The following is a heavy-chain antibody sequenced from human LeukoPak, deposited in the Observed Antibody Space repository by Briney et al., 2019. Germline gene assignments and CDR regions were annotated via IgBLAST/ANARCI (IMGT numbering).Heavy chain of an antibody. Sequence: GGSLRLSCAASGFPLSSYAMSWVRQAPGKGMEWVSTISGSGGSTYHADSVKGRFTISRDNSKNTLYLQIHSLRAEDTAVYYCAKVPVSGTYWDYWGQGTLVTVSS. CDR2: ISGSGGST. J-gene: IGHJ4*02. CDR1: GFPLSSYA. V-gene: IGHV3-23*01. D-gene: IGHD1-26*01. CDR3: AKVPVSGTYWDY.